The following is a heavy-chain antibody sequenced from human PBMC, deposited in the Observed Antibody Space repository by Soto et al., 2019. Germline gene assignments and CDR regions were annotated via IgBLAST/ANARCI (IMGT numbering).Heavy chain of an antibody. CDR1: GGSISSGGFY. CDR2: IYYSGST. D-gene: IGHD2-15*01. CDR3: ARGLAVAASWYFDL. J-gene: IGHJ2*01. Sequence: VPLQESGPGLVKPSQTLSLPCTVSGGSISSGGFYWSWIRQHPGKGLEWIGYIYYSGSTYYNPSLKSRVTISVDTSKNQFSLKLSAVTAADTAVYYCARGLAVAASWYFDLWGRGTLVTVSS. V-gene: IGHV4-31*03.